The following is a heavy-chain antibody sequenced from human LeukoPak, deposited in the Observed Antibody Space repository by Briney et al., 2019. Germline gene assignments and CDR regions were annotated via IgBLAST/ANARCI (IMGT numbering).Heavy chain of an antibody. D-gene: IGHD3-22*01. V-gene: IGHV4-34*01. CDR3: ARARGSRYYDSNGLGYYFDY. CDR2: INHSESN. J-gene: IGHJ4*02. CDR1: GGSLRGYY. Sequence: AETLSLTCAVYGGSLRGYYWSWIRQPPGRGVEWIGEINHSESNNFNPSLKSRVTLSVGTSKNQFSLKLRSVTAADKAVYYCARARGSRYYDSNGLGYYFDYWGQGTLVTVSS.